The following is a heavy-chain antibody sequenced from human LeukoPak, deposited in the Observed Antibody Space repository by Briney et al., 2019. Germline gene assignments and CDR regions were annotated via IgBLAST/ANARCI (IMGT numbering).Heavy chain of an antibody. CDR2: IYYSGST. CDR3: ARDNSGSCYGNFDY. Sequence: SQTLSLTCTVSGGSISSGGYYWSWIRQHPGKGLEWIGYIYYSGSTYYNPSLKSRVTISVDTSKNQFSLKLSSVTAADTAVYYCARDNSGSCYGNFDYWGQGTLVTVSS. V-gene: IGHV4-31*03. CDR1: GGSISSGGYY. D-gene: IGHD1-26*01. J-gene: IGHJ4*02.